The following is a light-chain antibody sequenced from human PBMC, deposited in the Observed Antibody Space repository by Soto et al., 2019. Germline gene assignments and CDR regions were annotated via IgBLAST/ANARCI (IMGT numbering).Light chain of an antibody. CDR2: EGS. CDR3: CSYAGNSAFV. Sequence: QSVLFQPASVSGTPGQSISISCIGTTSDFGNYNLVSWYQQYPGKAPKLIMYEGSRRPSGVSDRFSGSKSGGTASLTISGLQAEDESNYYCCSYAGNSAFVFGGGTKLTVL. CDR1: TSDFGNYNL. J-gene: IGLJ3*02. V-gene: IGLV2-23*03.